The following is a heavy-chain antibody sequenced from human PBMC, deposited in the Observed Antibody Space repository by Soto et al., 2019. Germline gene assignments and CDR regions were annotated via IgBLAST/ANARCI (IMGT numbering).Heavy chain of an antibody. CDR1: GGTFSTYA. CDR2: IIPMFGKA. CDR3: ARAPIRYCSGDNCFRYNWFDL. J-gene: IGHJ5*02. D-gene: IGHD2-15*01. Sequence: QVQLVQSGAEVKKPGSSVKVSCKASGGTFSTYAISWVRQAPGQGLEWMGGIIPMFGKANYAPKFQGRVTVTADEATNTAYMELSSLISQDTAVYYCARAPIRYCSGDNCFRYNWFDLWGQGALVTVSS. V-gene: IGHV1-69*12.